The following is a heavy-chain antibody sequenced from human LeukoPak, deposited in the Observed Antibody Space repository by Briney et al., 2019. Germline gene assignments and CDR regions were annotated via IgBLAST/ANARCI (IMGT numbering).Heavy chain of an antibody. D-gene: IGHD5-18*01. V-gene: IGHV4-31*03. CDR1: GGSISSGGYY. CDR2: IYYSGST. CDR3: ARDMNGYSYIDY. Sequence: SETLSLTCTVSGGSISSGGYYWSWIRQHPGKGLEWIGYIYYSGSTYYNPSLKSRITISMDTSKNQFSLKLSSVTAADTAVYYCARDMNGYSYIDYWGQGTLVTVSS. J-gene: IGHJ4*02.